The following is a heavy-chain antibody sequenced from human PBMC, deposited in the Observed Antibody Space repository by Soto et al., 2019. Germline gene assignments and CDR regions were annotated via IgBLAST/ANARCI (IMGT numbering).Heavy chain of an antibody. D-gene: IGHD6-19*01. CDR3: ARRPSDHISGWYEPLDY. J-gene: IGHJ4*02. CDR1: GFTFSSYW. CDR2: ITYDGKEK. V-gene: IGHV3-7*01. Sequence: GGSPRLSCAASGFTFSSYWMSWVRQAPGKGLEWVTNITYDGKEKFYPDSVKGRFTISRDNSKNTLYLEMNSLRAEDTAVYYCARRPSDHISGWYEPLDYWGQGTLVTVSS.